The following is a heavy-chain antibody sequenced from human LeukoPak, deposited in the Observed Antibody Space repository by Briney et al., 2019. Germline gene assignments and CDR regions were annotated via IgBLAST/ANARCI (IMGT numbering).Heavy chain of an antibody. Sequence: GGSLRLSCAASGFTFSTCAMGWVRQAPGKGLGWVSAISGSGGSTFYADSVKGRFTISRDNSKNTVYLQMNSLRAEDTAVYYCARATISVAYAFDIWGQGTMVTVSS. CDR3: ARATISVAYAFDI. D-gene: IGHD6-19*01. V-gene: IGHV3-23*01. J-gene: IGHJ3*02. CDR1: GFTFSTCA. CDR2: ISGSGGST.